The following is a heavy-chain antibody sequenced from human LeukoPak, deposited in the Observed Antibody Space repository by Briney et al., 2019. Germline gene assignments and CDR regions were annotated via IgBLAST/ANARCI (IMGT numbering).Heavy chain of an antibody. CDR3: ARDAVYLQGRVLSWLRRTTNWFDP. J-gene: IGHJ5*02. Sequence: NPSETLSLTCTVSGGSISSSSYYWGWIRQPPGKGLEWIGSIYYSGSTYYNPSLKSRVTISVDTSKNQFSLKLSSVTAADTAVYYCARDAVYLQGRVLSWLRRTTNWFDPWGQGTLVTVSS. D-gene: IGHD1/OR15-1a*01. CDR1: GGSISSSSYY. V-gene: IGHV4-39*07. CDR2: IYYSGST.